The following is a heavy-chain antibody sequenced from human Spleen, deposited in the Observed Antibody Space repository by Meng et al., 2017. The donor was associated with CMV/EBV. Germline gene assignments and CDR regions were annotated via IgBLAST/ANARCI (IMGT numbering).Heavy chain of an antibody. Sequence: SETLSLTCSVSGASMTSYYWNWIRQPPGKGLEWIGYIDYSGKTNYSPSLRSRATASVDTSKNQFSLRLTSVTAADTAVYYCARDRSSSWPNYYYGMDVWGQGTTVTVSS. CDR1: GASMTSYY. D-gene: IGHD6-13*01. CDR3: ARDRSSSWPNYYYGMDV. CDR2: IDYSGKT. J-gene: IGHJ6*02. V-gene: IGHV4-59*01.